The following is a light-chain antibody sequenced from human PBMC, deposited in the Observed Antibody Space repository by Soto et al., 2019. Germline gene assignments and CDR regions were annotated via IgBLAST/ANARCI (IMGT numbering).Light chain of an antibody. V-gene: IGLV2-8*01. J-gene: IGLJ1*01. CDR1: SSDVGAYDH. CDR2: ELA. CDR3: SSDAGDHTYL. Sequence: QSALTQPPSASGSPGQSVTIPCTGTSSDVGAYDHVSWYQQHPGKAPKLIIYELAKRPAGVPDRFSGSKSGNTASLTVSGLQAEDEADYFCSSDAGDHTYLFXTGTKVTVL.